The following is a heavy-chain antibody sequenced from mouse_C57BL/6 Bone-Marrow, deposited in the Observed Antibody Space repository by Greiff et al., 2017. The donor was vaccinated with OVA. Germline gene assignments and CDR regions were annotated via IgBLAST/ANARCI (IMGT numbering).Heavy chain of an antibody. J-gene: IGHJ3*01. CDR2: IDPANGNT. V-gene: IGHV14-3*01. CDR3: VTYDCYYWFAY. D-gene: IGHD2-3*01. CDR1: GFNFTNNY. Sequence: EVQLQQSVAELVRPGASVKLSCTASGFNFTNNYMNWVKQRPEQGLEWIGRIDPANGNTKYAPKFQGKATITADTSSNTAYLQLSSLTSEDTAIYCCVTYDCYYWFAYWGQGTLVTVSA.